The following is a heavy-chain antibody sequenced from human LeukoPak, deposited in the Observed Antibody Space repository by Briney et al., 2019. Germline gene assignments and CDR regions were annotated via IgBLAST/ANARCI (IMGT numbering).Heavy chain of an antibody. CDR1: GYTLTELS. CDR3: AAVLAETYFFDF. J-gene: IGHJ4*02. V-gene: IGHV1-24*01. Sequence: ASVKVSCKVSGYTLTELSMHWVRQAPGKGLEWMGGFDPENSEIIIYAQKFQGRVTMTEDTSTNTAYMQLSSLTSEDTALYYCAAVLAETYFFDFWGQRTLVTVSS. CDR2: FDPENSEI. D-gene: IGHD5-24*01.